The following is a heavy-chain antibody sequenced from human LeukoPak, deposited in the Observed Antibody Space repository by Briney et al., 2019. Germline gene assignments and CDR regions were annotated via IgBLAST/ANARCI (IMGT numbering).Heavy chain of an antibody. CDR1: GGSMSNYY. Sequence: PSETLSLTCSVSGGSMSNYYWSWIRQPPGKGLDWIGYIYYRGSTNYNPSLKSRVTISVDTSKNQFSLKLSSVTAADTAVYYCASLSLMVRGVPFDPWGQGTLVTVSS. V-gene: IGHV4-59*08. CDR3: ASLSLMVRGVPFDP. CDR2: IYYRGST. D-gene: IGHD3-10*01. J-gene: IGHJ5*02.